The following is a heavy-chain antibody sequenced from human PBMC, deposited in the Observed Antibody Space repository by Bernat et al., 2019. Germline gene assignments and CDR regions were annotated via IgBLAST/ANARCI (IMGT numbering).Heavy chain of an antibody. Sequence: EVQLVESGGGLIQPGGSLRLSCAASGFTVSSNYMSWVRQAPGKGLEWVSVIYSGGSTYYADSVKGRFNISRDNAKNTLYLQMNRLSAEDTAVYFCAREGGWDGGFAAFDIWGQGTMVTVSS. CDR1: GFTVSSNY. CDR3: AREGGWDGGFAAFDI. D-gene: IGHD1-26*01. V-gene: IGHV3-53*01. CDR2: IYSGGST. J-gene: IGHJ3*02.